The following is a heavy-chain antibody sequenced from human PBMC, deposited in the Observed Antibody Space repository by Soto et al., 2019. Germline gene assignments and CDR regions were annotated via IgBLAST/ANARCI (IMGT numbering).Heavy chain of an antibody. CDR1: GGSISSDY. CDR3: ARQAGTGSGSSFGY. CDR2: IYYSGST. J-gene: IGHJ4*02. D-gene: IGHD3-10*01. V-gene: IGHV4-59*08. Sequence: PSETLSLTCTVSGGSISSDYWSWIRQPPGKGLEWIGYIYYSGSTNYNPSLKSRVTISVDTSKNQFSLKLSSVTAADTAVYYCARQAGTGSGSSFGYWGQGTLVTGSS.